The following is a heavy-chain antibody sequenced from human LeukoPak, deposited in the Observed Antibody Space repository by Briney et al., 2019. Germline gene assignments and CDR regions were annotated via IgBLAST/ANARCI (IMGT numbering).Heavy chain of an antibody. CDR3: AKDPLLGPWFGYFQH. CDR2: ISYDGSNK. CDR1: GFTFSSCG. V-gene: IGHV3-30*18. D-gene: IGHD3-10*01. J-gene: IGHJ1*01. Sequence: PGGSLRLSCAASGFTFSSCGMHWVRQAPGKGLEWVAVISYDGSNKYYADSVKGRFTISRDNSKNTLYLQMNSLRAEDTAVYYCAKDPLLGPWFGYFQHWGQGTLVTVSS.